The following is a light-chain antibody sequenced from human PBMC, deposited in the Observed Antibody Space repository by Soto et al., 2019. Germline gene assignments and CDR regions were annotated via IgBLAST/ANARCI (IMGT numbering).Light chain of an antibody. J-gene: IGLJ2*01. CDR1: ASDIGGFNY. V-gene: IGLV2-14*01. CDR3: SSFSSSDSLVV. Sequence: QSALTQPASVSGSPGQSITISCTGTASDIGGFNYVSWYQHHPGKAPKLMISEVSNRPSGVSNRFSGSKSSNTASLTISGLQAEDEAEYFCSSFSSSDSLVVFGGGTKLTVL. CDR2: EVS.